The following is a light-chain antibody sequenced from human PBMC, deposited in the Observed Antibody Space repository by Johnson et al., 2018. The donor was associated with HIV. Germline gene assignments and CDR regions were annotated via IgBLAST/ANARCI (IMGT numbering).Light chain of an antibody. CDR2: DNN. CDR1: TSNIGKSY. Sequence: QSVLTQPPSVSAAPGQKITISCSGSTSNIGKSYVSWYQQFPGTAPKLLIYDNNTRPSGIPDRFSGSKSGTSATLGITGLQTGDEADYYCGTWDSSLSKVFGTGTKVTVL. J-gene: IGLJ1*01. V-gene: IGLV1-51*01. CDR3: GTWDSSLSKV.